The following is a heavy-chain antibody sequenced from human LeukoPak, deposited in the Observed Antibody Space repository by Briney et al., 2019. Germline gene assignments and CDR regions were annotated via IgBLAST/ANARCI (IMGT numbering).Heavy chain of an antibody. CDR3: AKAWKDYVVGTMGY. V-gene: IGHV3-23*01. D-gene: IGHD2-15*01. Sequence: PGGSLRLSCAASGFTFSSYAMSWVHQAPGKGLEWVSAISGSGGSTYYADSVKGRFTISRDNSKNTLYLQMNSLRAEDTAVYYCAKAWKDYVVGTMGYWGQGTLVTVSS. CDR1: GFTFSSYA. J-gene: IGHJ4*02. CDR2: ISGSGGST.